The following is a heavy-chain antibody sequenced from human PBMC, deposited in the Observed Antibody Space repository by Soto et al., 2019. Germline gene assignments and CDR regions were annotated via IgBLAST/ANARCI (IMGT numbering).Heavy chain of an antibody. D-gene: IGHD3-3*01. Sequence: PGGSLRLSCAASGFTFSDYWMSWVRLSPGKGLEWVANIKHDGSDIRYVDSVKGRFTMSRDNAENSLYLQMSSLGAEGTAMYYCGGDPYGNGYGAFDIWGQGTMVTVSS. CDR2: IKHDGSDI. CDR1: GFTFSDYW. CDR3: GGDPYGNGYGAFDI. J-gene: IGHJ3*02. V-gene: IGHV3-7*03.